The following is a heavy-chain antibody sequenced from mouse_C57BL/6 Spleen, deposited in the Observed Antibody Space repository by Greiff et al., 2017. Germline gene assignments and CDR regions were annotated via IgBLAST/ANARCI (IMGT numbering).Heavy chain of an antibody. CDR3: ARWGANWDVYLDY. V-gene: IGHV1-82*01. J-gene: IGHJ2*01. D-gene: IGHD4-1*01. CDR1: GYAFSRSW. Sequence: VQLMESGPGLVKPGASVKLSCKASGYAFSRSWMNWVQQRPGKGLEWIGRIYPGSGATNYNGKVKGKATLTADKSSSTAYMQLSSLTSEDSAVYFCARWGANWDVYLDYWGQGTTLTVSS. CDR2: IYPGSGAT.